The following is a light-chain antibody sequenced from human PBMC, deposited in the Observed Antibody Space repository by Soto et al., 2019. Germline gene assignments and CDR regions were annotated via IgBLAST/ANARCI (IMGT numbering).Light chain of an antibody. CDR2: DAS. CDR3: QQRSSWT. V-gene: IGKV3-11*01. J-gene: IGKJ1*01. CDR1: QSVSSF. Sequence: EIVLTQSAATLSLSPGERATLSCRASQSVSSFLGWYQQKPGQAPRLLIYDASNRAPGIPARFSGSGSGTDFTLTISSLEPEDFAVYYCQQRSSWTFGQGTKVEIK.